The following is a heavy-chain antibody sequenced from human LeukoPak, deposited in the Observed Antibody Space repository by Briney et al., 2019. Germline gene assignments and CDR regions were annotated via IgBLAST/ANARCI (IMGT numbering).Heavy chain of an antibody. J-gene: IGHJ6*04. Sequence: GGSLRLSCAASGFTFSSNYMSWVRQAPGKGLEWVSVIYSGGSTCYADSVKGRFTISRDNSKNTLYLQMNSLRAEDTAVYYCARKPGYYYGMDVWGKGTTVTVSS. CDR1: GFTFSSNY. V-gene: IGHV3-53*01. CDR2: IYSGGST. CDR3: ARKPGYYYGMDV.